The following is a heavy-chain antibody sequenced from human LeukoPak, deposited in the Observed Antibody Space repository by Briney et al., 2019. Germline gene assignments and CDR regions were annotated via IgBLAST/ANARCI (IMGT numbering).Heavy chain of an antibody. CDR3: ARHALSPIAAAANAYYFDY. Sequence: PSETLSLTCTVSGGSISSYYWSWIRQPPGKGLERIGYIYYSGSTNYNPSLKSRVTISVDTSKNQFSLKLSSVTAADTAVYYCARHALSPIAAAANAYYFDYWGQGTLVTVSS. CDR1: GGSISSYY. D-gene: IGHD6-13*01. J-gene: IGHJ4*02. CDR2: IYYSGST. V-gene: IGHV4-59*08.